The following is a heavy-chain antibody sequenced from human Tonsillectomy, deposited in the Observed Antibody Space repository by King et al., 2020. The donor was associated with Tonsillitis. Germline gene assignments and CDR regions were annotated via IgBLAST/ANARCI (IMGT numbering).Heavy chain of an antibody. CDR1: GGSISSYY. J-gene: IGHJ4*02. CDR3: VRGPMFRGVIIKGGPDF. Sequence: VQLQESGPGVVKPSETLSLTCIVSGGSISSYYWSWVRQPPGKGLEWIGCVSNSGSTNYNPSLRSRVTISVDSSNNPFSLNLRSVTAADTAVYYCVRGPMFRGVIIKGGPDFWGQGTLVTVSS. V-gene: IGHV4-59*01. D-gene: IGHD3-10*01. CDR2: VSNSGST.